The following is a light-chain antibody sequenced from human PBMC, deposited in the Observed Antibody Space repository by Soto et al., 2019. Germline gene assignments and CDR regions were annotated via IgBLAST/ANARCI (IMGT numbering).Light chain of an antibody. CDR3: QQSYKTPWT. J-gene: IGKJ1*01. V-gene: IGKV1-39*01. CDR2: SAS. Sequence: DIQMTQSPSSLSASVGDRVTITCRPSQSIASYLNWYQQKPGKAPKLLIYSASTLQSGVTSRFSGRGSGTDFTLTISSLQPEDFASYYCQQSYKTPWTFGQGTKVEIK. CDR1: QSIASY.